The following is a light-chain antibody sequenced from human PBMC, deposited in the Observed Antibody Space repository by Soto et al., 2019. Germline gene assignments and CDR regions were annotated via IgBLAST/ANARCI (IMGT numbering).Light chain of an antibody. CDR3: AAWDDSLSPWV. V-gene: IGLV1-47*01. CDR2: KNN. CDR1: SYNIGKNL. Sequence: SLLTQPPSASGTPGQRVTISCSGGSYNIGKNLVYWYQQRPGTAPKLLIFKNNARPPGVPDRFSGSNSGSSASLAISGLRSEDEADYFCAAWDDSLSPWVLGRGTKVTV. J-gene: IGLJ3*02.